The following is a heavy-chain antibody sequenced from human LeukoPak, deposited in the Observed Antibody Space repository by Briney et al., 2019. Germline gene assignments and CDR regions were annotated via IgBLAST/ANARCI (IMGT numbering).Heavy chain of an antibody. CDR2: INPSGGST. D-gene: IGHD1-26*01. Sequence: ASVKVSCKASGYTFTSYYMHWVRQAPGQGLEWMGIINPSGGSTSYAQKFQGRVTMTRDMSTSTVYMELSSLRSDDTAAYYCAFSSYYLQGNYYYMDVWGKGTTVTVSS. J-gene: IGHJ6*03. V-gene: IGHV1-46*01. CDR1: GYTFTSYY. CDR3: AFSSYYLQGNYYYMDV.